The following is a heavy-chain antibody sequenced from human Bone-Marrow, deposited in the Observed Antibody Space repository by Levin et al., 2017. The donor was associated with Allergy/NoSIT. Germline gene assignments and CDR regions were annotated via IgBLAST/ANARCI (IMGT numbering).Heavy chain of an antibody. V-gene: IGHV4-34*01. Sequence: SETLSLTCAIYGGSFSTYYWSWVRQSPGRGLEWIGEINYYETTKFNPSLKSRVTISVDKSKNQFSLMLTSVTAADTAVYYCARAYHDWDLPTLYYYMDVWGKGNTVIVSS. CDR1: GGSFSTYY. CDR3: ARAYHDWDLPTLYYYMDV. D-gene: IGHD3-9*01. J-gene: IGHJ6*03. CDR2: INYYETT.